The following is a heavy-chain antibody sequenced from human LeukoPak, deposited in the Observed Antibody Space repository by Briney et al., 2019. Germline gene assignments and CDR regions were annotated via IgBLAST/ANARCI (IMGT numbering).Heavy chain of an antibody. CDR1: GFTFSSYG. CDR3: AREYGDQYFDY. D-gene: IGHD4-17*01. V-gene: IGHV3-33*01. J-gene: IGHJ4*02. Sequence: GGSLRRYCAASGFTFSSYGMHWVRQAPGKGLEWVAVIWYDGSNKYYADSVKGRFTISRDNSKNTLYLQMNSLRAEDTAVYYCAREYGDQYFDYWGQGTLVTVSS. CDR2: IWYDGSNK.